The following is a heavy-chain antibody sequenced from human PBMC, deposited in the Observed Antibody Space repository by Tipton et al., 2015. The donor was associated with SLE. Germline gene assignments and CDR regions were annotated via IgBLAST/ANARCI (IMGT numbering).Heavy chain of an antibody. D-gene: IGHD6-13*01. Sequence: SLRLSCAASGFTFSHYSLHWIRQAPGKGLEWVAVRSRDGNNRYNAGSVKGRFTISRDNSKNTLYLQMNSLRAEDTAVYYCARELVKRIDYWGQGTLVTVSS. CDR2: RSRDGNNR. V-gene: IGHV3-30*04. CDR3: ARELVKRIDY. J-gene: IGHJ4*02. CDR1: GFTFSHYS.